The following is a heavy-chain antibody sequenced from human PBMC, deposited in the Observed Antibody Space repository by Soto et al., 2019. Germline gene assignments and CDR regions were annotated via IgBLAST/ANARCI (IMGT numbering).Heavy chain of an antibody. D-gene: IGHD1-26*01. Sequence: ASVKVSCKASGYTVTNYDINWVRQATGQGLEGMGWMSPKSGSRGNAQKFQGRVTMTTDSSISTAYMALSGLRSEDTAVYFCARKGRDVYSHYYYYGMDVWGQGTTVNVSS. CDR1: GYTVTNYD. CDR3: ARKGRDVYSHYYYYGMDV. CDR2: MSPKSGSR. J-gene: IGHJ6*02. V-gene: IGHV1-8*01.